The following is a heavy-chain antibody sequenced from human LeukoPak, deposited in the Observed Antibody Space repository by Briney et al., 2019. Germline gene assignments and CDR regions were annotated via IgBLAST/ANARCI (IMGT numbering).Heavy chain of an antibody. CDR1: GFTFSTFE. D-gene: IGHD3-22*01. CDR3: AREGGYSHAFDY. V-gene: IGHV3-74*01. Sequence: PGGSLRLSCAASGFTFSTFELNWVRQAPGKGLVWVSRINSDGSSTSHADSVKGRFTISRDNAKNTLYLQMNSLRAEDTAVYYCAREGGYSHAFDYWGQGTLVTVSS. CDR2: INSDGSST. J-gene: IGHJ4*02.